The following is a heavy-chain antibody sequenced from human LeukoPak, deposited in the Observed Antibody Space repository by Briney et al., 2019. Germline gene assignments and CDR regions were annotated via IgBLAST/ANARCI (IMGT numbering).Heavy chain of an antibody. J-gene: IGHJ4*02. Sequence: RASVKVSCKASGYTFTSFYTHWVRQAPGQGLEWMGIIKPSGGSTLYAQKFQGRVTATSDMSTSTVYVELSSLRSEDTAVYYCAREVPENFNFDYWGQGTLVTVSS. D-gene: IGHD2/OR15-2a*01. CDR1: GYTFTSFY. CDR3: AREVPENFNFDY. V-gene: IGHV1-46*01. CDR2: IKPSGGST.